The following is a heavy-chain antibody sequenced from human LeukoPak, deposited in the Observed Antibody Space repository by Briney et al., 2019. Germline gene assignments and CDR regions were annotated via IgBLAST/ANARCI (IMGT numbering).Heavy chain of an antibody. D-gene: IGHD5-24*01. CDR1: GFTFSSYS. CDR3: ARRDVYNLDYFDY. CDR2: ISSSSSTI. V-gene: IGHV3-48*02. Sequence: PGGSLRLSCAASGFTFSSYSMNWVRQAPGKGLEWVSYISSSSSTIYYADSVKGRFTISRDNAKNSLYLQMNSLRDEDTGVYFCARRDVYNLDYFDYWGQGTLVTVSS. J-gene: IGHJ4*02.